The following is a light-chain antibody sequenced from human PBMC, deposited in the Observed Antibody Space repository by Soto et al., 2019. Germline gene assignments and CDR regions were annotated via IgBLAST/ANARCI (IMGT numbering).Light chain of an antibody. CDR3: QSYDNSLSGSRV. V-gene: IGLV1-40*01. J-gene: IGLJ3*02. Sequence: QSVLTQPPSVSGALGQRVTISCTGITSNIGAGYDVHWYQQLPGTAPKLLIYGTNNRPSGVPDRFSGSKSGMSASLAITGLQAADEANYYCQSYDNSLSGSRVFGGGTKVTVL. CDR1: TSNIGAGYD. CDR2: GTN.